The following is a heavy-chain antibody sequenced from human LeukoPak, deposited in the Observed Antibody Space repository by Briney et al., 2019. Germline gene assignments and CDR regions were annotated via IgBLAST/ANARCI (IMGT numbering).Heavy chain of an antibody. CDR2: IWYDGSNK. CDR3: ARDSSSGWFDAFDI. J-gene: IGHJ3*02. V-gene: IGHV3-33*01. CDR1: GFTFSSYG. D-gene: IGHD6-19*01. Sequence: PGRSLRLSCAASGFTFSSYGMHWVRQAPGKGLEWVAVIWYDGSNKYYADSVKGRFTISRDNSKNTLYLQMNSLRAEDTAVYYCARDSSSGWFDAFDIWGQGTMVTVS.